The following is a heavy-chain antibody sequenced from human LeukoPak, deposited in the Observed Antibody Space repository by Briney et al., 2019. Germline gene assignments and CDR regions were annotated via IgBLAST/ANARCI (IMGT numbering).Heavy chain of an antibody. CDR3: ARATRPSGYCSSTSCYPGGFDY. Sequence: PSETLSLTRTVSGGSISSYYWSWIRQPAGKGLEWIGRIYTSGSTNYNPSLKSRATMSVDTSKNQFSLKLSSVTAADTAVYYCARATRPSGYCSSTSCYPGGFDYWGQGTLVTVSS. CDR1: GGSISSYY. V-gene: IGHV4-4*07. J-gene: IGHJ4*02. CDR2: IYTSGST. D-gene: IGHD2-2*01.